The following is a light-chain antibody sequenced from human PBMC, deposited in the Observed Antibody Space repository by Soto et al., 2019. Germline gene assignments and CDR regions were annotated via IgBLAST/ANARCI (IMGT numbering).Light chain of an antibody. Sequence: DIQMTQSPSTLSASVGDRVTITCRASQSISTWLAWYQQKPGKAPKLLIYKASSLESGVPSRFSGSGSATDLTLTISSPPPAEFATYYCQQYHSYTWTFGQGTKVKSK. J-gene: IGKJ1*01. CDR1: QSISTW. V-gene: IGKV1-5*03. CDR2: KAS. CDR3: QQYHSYTWT.